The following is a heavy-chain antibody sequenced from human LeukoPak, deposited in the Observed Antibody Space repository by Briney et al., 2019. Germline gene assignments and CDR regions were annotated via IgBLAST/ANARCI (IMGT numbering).Heavy chain of an antibody. V-gene: IGHV3-30*04. CDR2: ISYDGSNK. D-gene: IGHD3-9*01. CDR3: ARDSSTGTHNYFDY. J-gene: IGHJ4*02. CDR1: GFTFSSYA. Sequence: GGSLRLSCAASGFTFSSYAMHWVRQAPGKGLEGVAVISYDGSNKYYADSVKGRFTISRDNSKNTLYLQMNSLRAEDTAVYYCARDSSTGTHNYFDYWGQGTLVTVSS.